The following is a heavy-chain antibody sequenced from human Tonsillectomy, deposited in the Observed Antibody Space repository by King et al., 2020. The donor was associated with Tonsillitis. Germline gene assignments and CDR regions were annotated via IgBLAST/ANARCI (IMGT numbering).Heavy chain of an antibody. Sequence: VQLVESGGGLMQPGGSLRLSCAASGFSASSHYMSWVRQAPGKGLECVSVIYGGGTIYYADFVKGRFTISRDNSENTLYLQMNSLRAEDTAMYYCARVNYYDSSGYWSPYYFDYWGQGTLVTVSS. D-gene: IGHD3-22*01. V-gene: IGHV3-53*01. J-gene: IGHJ4*02. CDR3: ARVNYYDSSGYWSPYYFDY. CDR2: IYGGGTI. CDR1: GFSASSHY.